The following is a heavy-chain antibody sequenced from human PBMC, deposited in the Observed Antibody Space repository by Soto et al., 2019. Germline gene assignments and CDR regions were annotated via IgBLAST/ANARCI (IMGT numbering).Heavy chain of an antibody. Sequence: PGGSLRLSCAASGFTFSDYYMSWIRQAPGKGLEWVSYISSSGSTIYYADSVKGRFTISRDNAKNSLYLQMNSLRAEDTAVYYCASLDSEPYYYYGMDVWGQGTTVTVSS. CDR1: GFTFSDYY. CDR3: ASLDSEPYYYYGMDV. J-gene: IGHJ6*02. V-gene: IGHV3-11*01. D-gene: IGHD2-15*01. CDR2: ISSSGSTI.